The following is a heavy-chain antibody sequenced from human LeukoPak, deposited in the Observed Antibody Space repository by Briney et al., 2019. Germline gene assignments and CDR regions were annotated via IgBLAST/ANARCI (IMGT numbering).Heavy chain of an antibody. CDR1: GFTFSSYA. D-gene: IGHD4-17*01. J-gene: IGHJ4*02. Sequence: SGGSLRLSCAASGFTFSSYAMSWVRQAPGKGPEWVSAISGSGGSTYYADSVKGRFTISRDNSKNTLYLRMNSLRAEDTAVYYCAKREGDYGDQRYWGQGTLVTVSS. CDR2: ISGSGGST. V-gene: IGHV3-23*01. CDR3: AKREGDYGDQRY.